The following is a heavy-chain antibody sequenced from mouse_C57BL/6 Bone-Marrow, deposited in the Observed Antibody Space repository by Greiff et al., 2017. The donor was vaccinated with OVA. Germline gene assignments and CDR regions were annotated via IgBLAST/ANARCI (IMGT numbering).Heavy chain of an antibody. CDR1: GYAFSSYW. J-gene: IGHJ3*01. CDR3: AREAYYRFTY. D-gene: IGHD1-1*01. Sequence: VHLVESGAELVKPGASVKISCKASGYAFSSYWMNWVKQRPGKGLEWIGQIYPGDGDTNYNGKFKGKATLTADKSSSTAYMQLSSLTSEDSAVYFCAREAYYRFTYWGQGTLVTVSA. CDR2: IYPGDGDT. V-gene: IGHV1-80*01.